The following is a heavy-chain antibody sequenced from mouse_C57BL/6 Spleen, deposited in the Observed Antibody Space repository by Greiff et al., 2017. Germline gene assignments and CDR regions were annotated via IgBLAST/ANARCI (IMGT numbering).Heavy chain of an antibody. CDR3: ARSSTTVVATGYFDV. V-gene: IGHV1-80*01. CDR2: IYPGDGDT. Sequence: QVQLKQSGAELVKPGASVKISCKASGYAFSSYWMNWVKQRPGKGLEWIGQIYPGDGDTNYNGKFKGKSTLTADKSSSTAYMQLRSLTSEDSSVYFCARSSTTVVATGYFDVWGTGTTVTVSS. CDR1: GYAFSSYW. D-gene: IGHD1-1*01. J-gene: IGHJ1*03.